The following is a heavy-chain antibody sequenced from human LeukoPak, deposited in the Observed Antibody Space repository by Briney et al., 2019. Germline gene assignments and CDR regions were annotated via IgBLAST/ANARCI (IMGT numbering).Heavy chain of an antibody. Sequence: SETLSLTCTVSGGSISSSSYYWGWIRQPPGKGLEWIGSIYYSGSTNYNPSLKSRVTISVDTSKNQFSLKLSSVTAADTAVYYCARGVLLQGRGAFDIWGQGSLVTVSS. V-gene: IGHV4-39*07. CDR1: GGSISSSSYY. CDR3: ARGVLLQGRGAFDI. D-gene: IGHD3-16*01. J-gene: IGHJ3*02. CDR2: IYYSGST.